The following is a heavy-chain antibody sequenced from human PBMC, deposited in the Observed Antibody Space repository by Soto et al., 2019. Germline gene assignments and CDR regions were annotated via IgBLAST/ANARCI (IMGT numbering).Heavy chain of an antibody. CDR2: ISYDGSNK. CDR1: GFTFSSYA. J-gene: IGHJ6*02. CDR3: ARDRNESYYYYGMDV. Sequence: GGSLRLSCAASGFTFSSYAMHWVRQAPGKGLEWVAVISYDGSNKYYADSVKGRFTISRDNSKNTLYLQMNSLRAEDTAVYYCARDRNESYYYYGMDVWGQGTTVTVSS. V-gene: IGHV3-30-3*01.